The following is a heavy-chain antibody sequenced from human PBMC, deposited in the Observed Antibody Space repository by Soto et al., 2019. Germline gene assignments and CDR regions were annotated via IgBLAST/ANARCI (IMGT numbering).Heavy chain of an antibody. CDR3: ATEGRGYSYGGAMYDY. J-gene: IGHJ4*02. Sequence: ASVKVSCKVSGYTLTELSMHWVRQAPGKGLEWMGGFDPEDGETIYAQKFQGRVTMTEDTSTDTAYMELSSLRSEDTAVYYCATEGRGYSYGGAMYDYWGQGTLVTVSS. D-gene: IGHD5-18*01. CDR2: FDPEDGET. V-gene: IGHV1-24*01. CDR1: GYTLTELS.